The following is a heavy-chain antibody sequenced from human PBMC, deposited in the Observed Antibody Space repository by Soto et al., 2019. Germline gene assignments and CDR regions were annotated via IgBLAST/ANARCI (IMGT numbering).Heavy chain of an antibody. D-gene: IGHD3-16*01. CDR2: INPNSGGT. CDR1: GYTFTGYY. Sequence: ASVKVSCKASGYTFTGYYMHWVRQAPGQGLEWMGWINPNSGGTNYAQKFQGWVTMTRDTSISTAYMELSRLRSDDTAVYYCARGVPGGVAYNYYFDYWGQGTLVTVSS. J-gene: IGHJ4*02. V-gene: IGHV1-2*04. CDR3: ARGVPGGVAYNYYFDY.